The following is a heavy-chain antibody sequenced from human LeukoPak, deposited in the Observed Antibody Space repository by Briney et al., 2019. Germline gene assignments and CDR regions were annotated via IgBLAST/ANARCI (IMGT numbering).Heavy chain of an antibody. Sequence: SETLSLTCTVSGGSISSYYWSWIRQPPGQGLEWIGYIYYSGSTNYNPSLKSLVTISVDTSKNQFSLKLSSMTAADTAVYYCARHAVAVAYPYFDYWGQGTLVTVSS. J-gene: IGHJ4*02. CDR1: GGSISSYY. CDR3: ARHAVAVAYPYFDY. D-gene: IGHD6-19*01. V-gene: IGHV4-59*08. CDR2: IYYSGST.